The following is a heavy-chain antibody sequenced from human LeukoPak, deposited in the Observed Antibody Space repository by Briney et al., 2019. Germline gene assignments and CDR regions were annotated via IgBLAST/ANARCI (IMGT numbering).Heavy chain of an antibody. V-gene: IGHV1-69*13. D-gene: IGHD4-17*01. CDR2: IIPIFGTA. Sequence: SVKVSCKASGDTFSSYAISWVRQAPGQGLEWMGGIIPIFGTANYAQKFQGRVTITADESTSTAYMELSSLRSEDTAVCYCARATYGDYFSIDYWGQGTLVTVSS. CDR3: ARATYGDYFSIDY. CDR1: GDTFSSYA. J-gene: IGHJ4*02.